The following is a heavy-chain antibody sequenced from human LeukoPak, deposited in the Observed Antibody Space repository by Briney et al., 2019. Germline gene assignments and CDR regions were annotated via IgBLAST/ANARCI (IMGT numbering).Heavy chain of an antibody. V-gene: IGHV1-69*02. D-gene: IGHD4-11*01. CDR1: GGTFSSYT. J-gene: IGHJ6*03. CDR3: ARAKGKSSVNYMDV. CDR2: IIPILGIA. Sequence: SVKVSCKASGGTFSSYTMSWVRQAPGQGLEWMGRIIPILGIANYAQKFQGRVTITADKSTSTAYMELSSLRSEDTAVYYCARAKGKSSVNYMDVWGKGTTVTVSS.